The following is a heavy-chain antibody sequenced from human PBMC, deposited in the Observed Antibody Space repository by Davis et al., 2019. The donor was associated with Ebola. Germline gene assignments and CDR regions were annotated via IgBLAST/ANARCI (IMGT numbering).Heavy chain of an antibody. CDR2: ISAYNGNT. Sequence: ASVKVSCKASGYTFTSYGISWVRQAPGQGLEWMGWISAYNGNTNYAQKLQGRVTMTKDTSTSTAYMELRSLRSDDTAVYYCARDAIAIFGVVNPGMDVWGQGTTVTVSS. D-gene: IGHD3-3*01. CDR3: ARDAIAIFGVVNPGMDV. CDR1: GYTFTSYG. J-gene: IGHJ6*02. V-gene: IGHV1-18*01.